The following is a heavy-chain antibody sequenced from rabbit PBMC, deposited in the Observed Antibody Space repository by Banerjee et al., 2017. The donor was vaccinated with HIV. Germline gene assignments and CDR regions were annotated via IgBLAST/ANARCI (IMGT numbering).Heavy chain of an antibody. CDR1: GFSFSSSYY. V-gene: IGHV1S40*01. J-gene: IGHJ3*01. CDR2: IVAGNSGDT. Sequence: QSLEESGGDLVKPGASLTLTCTASGFSFSSSYYMCWVRQAPGKGLEWIACIVAGNSGDTYYASWAKGRFTISKTSSTTVTLQMTSLTAADTATYFCARTSGYAGYGYGLNFWGQGTLVTVS. D-gene: IGHD6-1*01. CDR3: ARTSGYAGYGYGLNF.